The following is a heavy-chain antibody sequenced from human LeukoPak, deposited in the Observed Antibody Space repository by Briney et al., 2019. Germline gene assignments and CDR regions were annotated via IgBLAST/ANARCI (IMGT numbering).Heavy chain of an antibody. D-gene: IGHD2-21*02. Sequence: PGGSLRLSCAASGFTFSTYDMSWVRQAPGKGLEWVSYISSSGSTIYYADSVKGRFTISRDNAKNSLYLQMNSLRAEDTAVYYCARDGSRGNLVTAPDFWGQGTLVTVSS. CDR3: ARDGSRGNLVTAPDF. CDR1: GFTFSTYD. V-gene: IGHV3-11*04. CDR2: ISSSGSTI. J-gene: IGHJ4*02.